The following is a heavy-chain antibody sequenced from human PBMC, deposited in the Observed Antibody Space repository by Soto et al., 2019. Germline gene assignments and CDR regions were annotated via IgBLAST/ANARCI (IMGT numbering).Heavy chain of an antibody. CDR1: GFTFSSYG. Sequence: QVQLVEYGGGVVQPGRSLRLSCAASGFTFSSYGMHWVRQAPGKGLEWVAVIWYDGSNKYYADSVKGRFTISRDNSKNTLYLQMNSLRAEDTAVYYCARDPGADDAFDIWGQGTMVTVSS. J-gene: IGHJ3*02. D-gene: IGHD1-26*01. CDR3: ARDPGADDAFDI. CDR2: IWYDGSNK. V-gene: IGHV3-33*01.